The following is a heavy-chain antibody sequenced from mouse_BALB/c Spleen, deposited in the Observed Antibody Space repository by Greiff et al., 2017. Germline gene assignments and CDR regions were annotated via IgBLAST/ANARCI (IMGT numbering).Heavy chain of an antibody. V-gene: IGHV2-9*02. Sequence: VKLVESGPGLVAPSQSLSITCTVSGFSLTSYGVHWVRQPPGKGLEWLGVIWAGGSTNYNSALMSRLSISKDNSKSQVFLKMNSLQTDDTAMYYCARSPLGTSYAMDYWGQGTSVTVSS. CDR3: ARSPLGTSYAMDY. J-gene: IGHJ4*01. D-gene: IGHD4-1*01. CDR1: GFSLTSYG. CDR2: IWAGGST.